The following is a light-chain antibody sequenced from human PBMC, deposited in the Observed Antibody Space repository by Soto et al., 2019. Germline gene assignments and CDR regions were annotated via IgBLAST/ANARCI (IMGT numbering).Light chain of an antibody. Sequence: IVFTPSSATLALSPGERATPSRRARQSVTRKSLAWFQQKPGQAPRLLLYGVSSRATGIPDRFSGSGSGTDFTLTISSLEPEDFAVYYCQQRSKWPLTFGGGTKVEIK. CDR3: QQRSKWPLT. J-gene: IGKJ4*01. CDR2: GVS. V-gene: IGKV3D-20*02. CDR1: QSVTRKS.